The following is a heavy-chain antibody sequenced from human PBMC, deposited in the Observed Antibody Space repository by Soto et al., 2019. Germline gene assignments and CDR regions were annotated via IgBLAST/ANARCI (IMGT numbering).Heavy chain of an antibody. Sequence: ASVKVSCKPSGYTFSAYYMHWVRQPPGQGLEWMGWINPKSGGTLYAQKFQGRVTMTRDTSISTAYMELSRLRSDDTAVYYCARGGTFAYDTSGYSVYWGQGTLVTVSS. V-gene: IGHV1-2*02. J-gene: IGHJ4*02. CDR1: GYTFSAYY. CDR3: ARGGTFAYDTSGYSVY. D-gene: IGHD3-22*01. CDR2: INPKSGGT.